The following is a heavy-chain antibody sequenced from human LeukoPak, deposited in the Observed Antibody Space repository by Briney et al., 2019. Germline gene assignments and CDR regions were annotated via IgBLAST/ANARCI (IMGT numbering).Heavy chain of an antibody. CDR2: INWDGGAS. CDR3: TKDLNHDSSG. J-gene: IGHJ4*02. D-gene: IGHD3-22*01. CDR1: GSSTADYG. V-gene: IGHV3-20*04. Sequence: GGSLRLSCVASGSSTADYGMSWVRQRPGKGLEWVSGINWDGGASAYSDSVKGRFTISRDNAKNSLYLQMNNMRVEDTAIYYCTKDLNHDSSGWGQGTLVTVSS.